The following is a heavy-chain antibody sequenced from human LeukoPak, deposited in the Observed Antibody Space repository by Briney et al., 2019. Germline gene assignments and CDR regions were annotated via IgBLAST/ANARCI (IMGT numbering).Heavy chain of an antibody. V-gene: IGHV3-20*04. Sequence: GGSLRLSCAASGFTFDDYGMSWVRQAPGKGLEWVSGINWNGGSTGYADSVKGRFTTSRDNAKNSLYLQMNSLRAEDTALYYCARGPYDSSGYYCPLDYWGQGTLVTVSS. CDR1: GFTFDDYG. J-gene: IGHJ4*02. CDR3: ARGPYDSSGYYCPLDY. D-gene: IGHD3-22*01. CDR2: INWNGGST.